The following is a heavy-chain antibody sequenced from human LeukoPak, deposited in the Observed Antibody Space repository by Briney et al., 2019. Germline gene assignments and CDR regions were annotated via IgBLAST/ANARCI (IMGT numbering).Heavy chain of an antibody. CDR3: ARAGSIYGWFDY. J-gene: IGHJ4*02. CDR1: GGSISTYS. V-gene: IGHV4-59*13. Sequence: SETLSLTCSVSGGSISTYSWSRIRLPPGKGLEWVGHMYYSGTTKYNPSLKSRVTISVDTSKNQFSLRLSSVTAADTAVYFCARAGSIYGWFDYWGQGTLVTVSS. CDR2: MYYSGTT. D-gene: IGHD5-18*01.